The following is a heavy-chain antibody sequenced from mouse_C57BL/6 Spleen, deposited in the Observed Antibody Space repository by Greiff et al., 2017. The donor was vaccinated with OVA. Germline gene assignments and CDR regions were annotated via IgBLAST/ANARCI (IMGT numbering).Heavy chain of an antibody. D-gene: IGHD2-2*01. J-gene: IGHJ2*01. V-gene: IGHV1-69*01. Sequence: VQLQQPGAELVMPGASVKLSCKASGYTFTSYWMHWVKQRPGQGLEWIGEIDPSDSYTNYNQKFKGKSTLTVDKSSSTAYMQLSSLTSEDSAVYDCARRGVTARDFDYWGQGTTLTVSA. CDR2: IDPSDSYT. CDR1: GYTFTSYW. CDR3: ARRGVTARDFDY.